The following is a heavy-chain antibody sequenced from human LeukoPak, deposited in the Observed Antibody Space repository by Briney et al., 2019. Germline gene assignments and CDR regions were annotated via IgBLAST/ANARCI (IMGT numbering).Heavy chain of an antibody. J-gene: IGHJ1*01. CDR3: ARGLRGSPPSHH. Sequence: KPSETLSLTCTVSGGSVSSGSFYWNWIRQPPGKGLEWIGYIYYSGSTSYNPSLKSRVTISVDTPKNQFSLKLSSVTAADTAVYYGARGLRGSPPSHHWGQGTLVTVSS. CDR1: GGSVSSGSFY. D-gene: IGHD3-10*01. V-gene: IGHV4-61*01. CDR2: IYYSGST.